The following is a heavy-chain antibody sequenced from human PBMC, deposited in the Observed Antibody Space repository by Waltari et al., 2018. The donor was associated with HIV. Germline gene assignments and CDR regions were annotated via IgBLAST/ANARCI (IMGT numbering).Heavy chain of an antibody. J-gene: IGHJ5*02. CDR3: ARDSNKYCSGGSCSRFDP. V-gene: IGHV3-21*01. Sequence: EVQLVESGGGLVKRGGSLSVSWAASGFPFRPYSFTGVRQAPGKGLEWVSSISSSSRYKYYADSVKGRITISRDNAKNSLYLQMNSLRAEDTAVYYCARDSNKYCSGGSCSRFDPWGQGTLVTVSS. D-gene: IGHD2-15*01. CDR2: ISSSSRYK. CDR1: GFPFRPYS.